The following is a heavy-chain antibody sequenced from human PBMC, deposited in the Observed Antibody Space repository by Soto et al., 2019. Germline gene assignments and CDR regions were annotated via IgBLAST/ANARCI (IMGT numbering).Heavy chain of an antibody. CDR3: ARDYDSSGYAPHYYYYYGMDV. D-gene: IGHD3-22*01. CDR2: ISSSGSTI. J-gene: IGHJ6*02. Sequence: PGGSLRLSCTASGFTFSDYYMSWIRQAPGKGLEWVSYISSSGSTIYYADSVKGRFTISRDNAKNSLYLQMNSLRAEDTAVYYCARDYDSSGYAPHYYYYYGMDVWGQGTTVTVSS. CDR1: GFTFSDYY. V-gene: IGHV3-11*01.